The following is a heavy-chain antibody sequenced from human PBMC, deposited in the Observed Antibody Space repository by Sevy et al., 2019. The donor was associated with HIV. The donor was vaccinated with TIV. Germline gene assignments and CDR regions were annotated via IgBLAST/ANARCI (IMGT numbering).Heavy chain of an antibody. CDR3: ARVGDIVVVPSATHNWFDP. Sequence: ASVKVSCKASGGTFSRFTITWVRQAPGQGLEYMGGITPVFGAPIYTQKFQGRVSITAAESATTVNMELKSLRSEDTAVYYCARVGDIVVVPSATHNWFDPWGQGTLVTVSS. CDR1: GGTFSRFT. V-gene: IGHV1-69*13. D-gene: IGHD2-2*01. CDR2: ITPVFGAP. J-gene: IGHJ5*02.